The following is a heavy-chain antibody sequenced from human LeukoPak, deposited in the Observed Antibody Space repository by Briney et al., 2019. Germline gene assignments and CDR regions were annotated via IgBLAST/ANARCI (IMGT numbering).Heavy chain of an antibody. D-gene: IGHD3-10*01. J-gene: IGHJ5*02. CDR1: GYTFTSYD. CDR3: ATTLMVRETWGFDP. V-gene: IGHV1-69*13. CDR2: IIPIFGTA. Sequence: ASVKVSCKASGYTFTSYDINWVRQATGQGLEWMGGIIPIFGTANYAQKFQGRVTITADESTSTAYMELSSLRSEDTAVYYCATTLMVRETWGFDPWGQGTLVTVSS.